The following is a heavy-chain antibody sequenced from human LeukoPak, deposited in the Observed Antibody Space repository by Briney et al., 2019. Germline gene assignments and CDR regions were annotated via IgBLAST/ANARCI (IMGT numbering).Heavy chain of an antibody. V-gene: IGHV3-23*01. Sequence: GGSLRLSCAASGFTFSNAWMSWVRQAPGKGLEWVSAISGSGGSTYYADSVKGRFTISRDNSKNTLYLQMNSLRAEDTAVYYCASGGSYDSFDYWGQGTLVTVSS. CDR1: GFTFSNAW. CDR3: ASGGSYDSFDY. J-gene: IGHJ4*02. CDR2: ISGSGGST. D-gene: IGHD1-26*01.